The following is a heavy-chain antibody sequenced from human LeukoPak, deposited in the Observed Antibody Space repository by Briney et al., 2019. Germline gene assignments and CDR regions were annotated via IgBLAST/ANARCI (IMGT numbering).Heavy chain of an antibody. CDR3: ARGRLPSAIFEPFDY. V-gene: IGHV3-7*01. D-gene: IGHD2-2*02. CDR1: GFTFSSYC. CDR2: IKQDGSQQ. J-gene: IGHJ4*02. Sequence: GGSLRLSCAASGFTFSSYCISWVRQAPGKGLEWVANIKQDGSQQYYVDSVKGRFTISRDNAKNSLYLQMNSLRPEDTSVYYCARGRLPSAIFEPFDYWGQGALVTVSS.